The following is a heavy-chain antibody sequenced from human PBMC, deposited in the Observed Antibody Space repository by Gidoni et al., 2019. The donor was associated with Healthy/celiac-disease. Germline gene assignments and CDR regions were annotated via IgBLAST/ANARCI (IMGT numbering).Heavy chain of an antibody. V-gene: IGHV3-9*01. CDR1: GFPFDDYA. Sequence: EVQLVESVGGLVPPGRSLRLSCAASGFPFDDYAMHWVRQAPGKGLEWVSGISWNSGSIGYADSVKGRFTISRDNAKNSLYLQMNSLRAEDTALYYCAKAFYSSGWGFDPWGQGTLVTVSS. CDR3: AKAFYSSGWGFDP. D-gene: IGHD6-19*01. CDR2: ISWNSGSI. J-gene: IGHJ5*02.